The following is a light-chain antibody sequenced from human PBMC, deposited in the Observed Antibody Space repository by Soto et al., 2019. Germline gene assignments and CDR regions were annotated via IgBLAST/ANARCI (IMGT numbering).Light chain of an antibody. CDR2: END. Sequence: QYVLTQPPSVSAAPRQTVTISCSGSSSNIGRSYVSWYQQVPGTVAKLLIYENDKRPSGIPDRFSGSTSGTSATLVITGLRTGDEGDYYCAAWDDSLVAVLFGGGTKLTVL. CDR3: AAWDDSLVAVL. CDR1: SSNIGRSY. J-gene: IGLJ3*02. V-gene: IGLV1-51*01.